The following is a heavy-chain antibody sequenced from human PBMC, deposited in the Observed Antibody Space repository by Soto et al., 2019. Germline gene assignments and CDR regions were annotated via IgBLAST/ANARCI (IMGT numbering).Heavy chain of an antibody. CDR2: ISGSGGST. CDR3: AKASGWFGEFEY. J-gene: IGHJ4*02. Sequence: EVQLLESGGGLVQPGGSLRLSCAASGFTFSSYAMSWDRQAPGKGLEWVSAISGSGGSTYYADSVKGRFTISRDNSKNTLYLQMNSLRAEDTAVYYCAKASGWFGEFEYWGQGTLVTVSS. D-gene: IGHD3-10*01. CDR1: GFTFSSYA. V-gene: IGHV3-23*01.